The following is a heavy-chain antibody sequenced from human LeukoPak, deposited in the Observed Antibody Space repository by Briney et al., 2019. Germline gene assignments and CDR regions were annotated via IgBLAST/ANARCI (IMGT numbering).Heavy chain of an antibody. J-gene: IGHJ6*03. CDR2: IYYSGDT. CDR1: GASISSGNYY. D-gene: IGHD3-22*01. V-gene: IGHV4-39*07. Sequence: SETLSLTCTVSGASISSGNYYWGWIRQPPGKGLEWLGSIYYSGDTYNNPPLKSRVTISVDTSKNQFSLKLSSVTAADTAVYYCARRAYYYDSSGYYPRAYYYYYYMDVWGKGTTVTISS. CDR3: ARRAYYYDSSGYYPRAYYYYYYMDV.